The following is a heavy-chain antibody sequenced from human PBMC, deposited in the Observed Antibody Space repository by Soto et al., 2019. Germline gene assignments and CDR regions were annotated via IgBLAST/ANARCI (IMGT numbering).Heavy chain of an antibody. Sequence: HPGGSLRLSCAASGFIFSTEWMNWVRQAPGKRLEWVANIKRDGSEKHYVDSVNGRFTIFRDNAKNLLYLQMNSLRAEDTAVYYCVRALSGIPHDYWGQGPQVTVSS. D-gene: IGHD2-21*01. CDR3: VRALSGIPHDY. CDR1: GFIFSTEW. CDR2: IKRDGSEK. J-gene: IGHJ4*02. V-gene: IGHV3-7*05.